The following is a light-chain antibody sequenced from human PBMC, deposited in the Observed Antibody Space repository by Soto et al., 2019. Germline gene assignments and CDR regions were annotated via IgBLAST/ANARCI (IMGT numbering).Light chain of an antibody. Sequence: DIQMTQSPSNLSAYVGDTVTITCRASQSIRSRLAWYQQKPGKAPKFLIYKASSLESGVPSRFSGSGSETDFTLTVSSQQPADFTTYYCQQYNSYPYTFGQGTTLEI. CDR3: QQYNSYPYT. V-gene: IGKV1-5*03. CDR1: QSIRSR. J-gene: IGKJ2*01. CDR2: KAS.